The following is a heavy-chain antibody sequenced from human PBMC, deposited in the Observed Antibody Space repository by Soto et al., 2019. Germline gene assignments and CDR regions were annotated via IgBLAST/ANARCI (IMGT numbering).Heavy chain of an antibody. CDR2: ISGSGGST. V-gene: IGHV3-23*01. CDR1: GFTFSSYA. J-gene: IGHJ4*02. Sequence: GGSLRLSCAASGFTFSSYAMSWVRQAPGKGLEWVSAISGSGGSTYYADSVKGRFTISRDNSKNTLYLQMNSLRAEDTAVYYCAKGEVYCSSTSCYAWYFDYWGQGTLVTVSS. D-gene: IGHD2-2*01. CDR3: AKGEVYCSSTSCYAWYFDY.